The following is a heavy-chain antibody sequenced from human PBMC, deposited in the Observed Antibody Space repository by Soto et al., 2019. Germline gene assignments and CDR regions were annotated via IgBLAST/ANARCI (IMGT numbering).Heavy chain of an antibody. CDR1: GGSISSYY. CDR2: IYYSGST. CDR3: ARMGREQLVPSDYYYYYGMDV. Sequence: SETLSLTCTVSGGSISSYYWSWIRQPPGKGLEWIGYIYYSGSTNYNPSLKSRVTISVDTSKNQFSLKLSSVTAADTAVYYCARMGREQLVPSDYYYYYGMDVWGQGTTVTVSS. V-gene: IGHV4-59*01. D-gene: IGHD6-13*01. J-gene: IGHJ6*02.